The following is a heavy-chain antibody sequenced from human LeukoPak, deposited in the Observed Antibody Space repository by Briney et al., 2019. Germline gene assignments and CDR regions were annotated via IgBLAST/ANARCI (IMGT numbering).Heavy chain of an antibody. D-gene: IGHD6-13*01. CDR1: GFTFSSYA. CDR2: ISGSGGST. Sequence: PGGSLRLSCAASGFTFSSYAMSWVRQAPGKGLEWVSAISGSGGSTYYADSVKGRFTISRDNSKNTLYLQMNSPRPEDTAVYYCARAYSSSWYRSCLGYWGQGTLVTVSS. CDR3: ARAYSSSWYRSCLGY. V-gene: IGHV3-23*01. J-gene: IGHJ4*02.